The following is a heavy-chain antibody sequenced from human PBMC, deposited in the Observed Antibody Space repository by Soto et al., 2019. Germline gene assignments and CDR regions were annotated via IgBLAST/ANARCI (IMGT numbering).Heavy chain of an antibody. CDR2: IIPIFGTA. J-gene: IGHJ4*02. Sequence: QVQLVQSGAEVKKPGSSVKVSCKASGGTFSSYAISWVRQAPGQGLEWMGGIIPIFGTANYAQKFQGRVTITADESTSTAYMELSSLRSEDTAVYYCARDRLGSSSSPFDYWGQGTLVTVSS. D-gene: IGHD6-6*01. CDR3: ARDRLGSSSSPFDY. CDR1: GGTFSSYA. V-gene: IGHV1-69*01.